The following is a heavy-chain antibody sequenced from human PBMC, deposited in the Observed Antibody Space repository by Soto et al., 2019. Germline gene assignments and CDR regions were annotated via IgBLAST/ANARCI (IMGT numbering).Heavy chain of an antibody. J-gene: IGHJ4*02. CDR2: IKSDGSGT. CDR3: ARGDGDYYDGNGYLGRH. Sequence: EVQLVESGGGLVQPGGSLRLSCAASGFTFSSYWMHWVRQAPGKGLVWVSRIKSDGSGTYYADSVKGRLTISRDNAKNTRCLQINRLRAGDTAVYYCARGDGDYYDGNGYLGRHWGQGTLVTVSS. CDR1: GFTFSSYW. D-gene: IGHD3-22*01. V-gene: IGHV3-74*01.